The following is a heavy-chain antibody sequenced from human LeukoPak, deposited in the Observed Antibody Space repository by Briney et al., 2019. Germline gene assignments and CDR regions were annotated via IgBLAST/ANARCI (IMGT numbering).Heavy chain of an antibody. CDR2: ISYAGSNK. Sequence: LGGSLSLSCAASGFTFSSYALHWGRHDPGKGLEWGSVISYAGSNKYYADSVKGRFTISRDSSETTLYLQINSLRAEDTALYYCARVNQQYYYGSGIYRFYYYGMDVWGQGTTVTVSS. CDR3: ARVNQQYYYGSGIYRFYYYGMDV. CDR1: GFTFSSYA. D-gene: IGHD3-10*01. V-gene: IGHV3-30-3*01. J-gene: IGHJ6*02.